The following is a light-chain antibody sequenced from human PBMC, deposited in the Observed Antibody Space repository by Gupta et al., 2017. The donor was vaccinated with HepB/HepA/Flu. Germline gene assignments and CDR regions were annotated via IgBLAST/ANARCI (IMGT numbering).Light chain of an antibody. CDR3: SSFTSINFMV. J-gene: IGLJ2*01. V-gene: IGLV2-14*03. CDR1: SRDVGGYDS. Sequence: QSALTQPASVSGSPGQSITISCTGTSRDVGGYDSVSWYHQHPGNAPKLMIYDVSNRPSWVSNRFSGSKSGNTASLTISGLQAEDEADYYCSSFTSINFMVFGGGTKLTVL. CDR2: DVS.